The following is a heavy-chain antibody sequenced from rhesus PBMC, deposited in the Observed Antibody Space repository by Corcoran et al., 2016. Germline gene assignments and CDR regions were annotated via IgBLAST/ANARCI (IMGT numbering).Heavy chain of an antibody. V-gene: IGHV4-165*02. J-gene: IGHJ4*01. CDR1: GGPISGHY. Sequence: QVQLQESGPGLVKPSETLSLTCAVSGGPISGHYWNWLRQPPGKGLGWIWDIGVSSGSTYYNPSLTSRVTISTDTSKNQFSLKLSSVTAADTAVYYCARIDDSGYYLHLVDWGQGVLVTVSS. D-gene: IGHD3-28*01. CDR3: ARIDDSGYYLHLVD. CDR2: IGVSSGST.